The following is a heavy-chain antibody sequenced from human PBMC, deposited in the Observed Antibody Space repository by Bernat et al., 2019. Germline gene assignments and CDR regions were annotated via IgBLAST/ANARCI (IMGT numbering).Heavy chain of an antibody. J-gene: IGHJ4*02. CDR1: GFNFRSSW. CDR3: VRDTDY. Sequence: EVQLVESGGDLVQPGGSLTLSCAASGFNFRSSWMRWIRQAPWKGLEWVANIKGDGSETYYVDAVKGRFTISRDNTKNSMYLQMNSLRAEDTALYYCVRDTDYWGQGTLVTVSS. V-gene: IGHV3-7*03. CDR2: IKGDGSET.